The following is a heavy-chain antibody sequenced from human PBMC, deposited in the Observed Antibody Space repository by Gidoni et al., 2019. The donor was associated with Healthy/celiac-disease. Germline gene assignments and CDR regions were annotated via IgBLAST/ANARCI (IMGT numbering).Heavy chain of an antibody. J-gene: IGHJ4*02. Sequence: QVQLQESGPGLVKPSETLSLTCTVSGGSISSYYWSWIRQPPGKGLEWIGYIYYSGSTNYNPSLKSRVTISVDTSKNQFSLKLSSVTAADTAVYYCARVRSGGNDLYFDYWGQGTLVTVSS. V-gene: IGHV4-59*01. CDR2: IYYSGST. CDR1: GGSISSYY. CDR3: ARVRSGGNDLYFDY. D-gene: IGHD2-8*01.